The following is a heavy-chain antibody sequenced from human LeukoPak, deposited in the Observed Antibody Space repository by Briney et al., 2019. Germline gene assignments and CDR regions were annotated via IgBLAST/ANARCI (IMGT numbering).Heavy chain of an antibody. Sequence: SVKVSCKASGGTFSSYAISWVRQAPGQGLEWMGRIIPILGIANYAQKFQGRVTITADKSTSTAYMELSSLRSEDTAVYYCARALRYCSSTSCPDYYYYMDVWGKGTTVTVSS. J-gene: IGHJ6*03. D-gene: IGHD2-2*01. CDR2: IIPILGIA. CDR3: ARALRYCSSTSCPDYYYYMDV. V-gene: IGHV1-69*04. CDR1: GGTFSSYA.